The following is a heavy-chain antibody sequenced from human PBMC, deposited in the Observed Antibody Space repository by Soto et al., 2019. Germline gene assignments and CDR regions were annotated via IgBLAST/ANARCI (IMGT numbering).Heavy chain of an antibody. CDR2: ISSSSSYI. CDR3: GGVRDDILTGSGYMDV. CDR1: GFNFSSYS. V-gene: IGHV3-21*01. D-gene: IGHD3-9*01. J-gene: IGHJ6*03. Sequence: PGGSLRVSCTAAGFNFSSYSMNWVRQEPGKGLEWVSSISSSSSYIYYADSVKGRFTISRDNAKNSLYLQMNSLRAEDTAVYYFGGVRDDILTGSGYMDVWGKGPRVTVSS.